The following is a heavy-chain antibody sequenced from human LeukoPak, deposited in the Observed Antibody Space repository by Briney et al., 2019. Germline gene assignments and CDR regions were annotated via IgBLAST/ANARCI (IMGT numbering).Heavy chain of an antibody. V-gene: IGHV6-1*01. Sequence: SQTLSLTFAISGDSVSSNRATWNGIRQSPSGGLEGLGRTYCRANWYNDSALSVKSRITINADTSKNQFSLKLKSVTPEDTAVYYCARGVEKWFDPWGQGTLVTVSS. CDR1: GDSVSSNRAT. CDR2: TYCRANWYN. D-gene: IGHD2-21*01. CDR3: ARGVEKWFDP. J-gene: IGHJ5*02.